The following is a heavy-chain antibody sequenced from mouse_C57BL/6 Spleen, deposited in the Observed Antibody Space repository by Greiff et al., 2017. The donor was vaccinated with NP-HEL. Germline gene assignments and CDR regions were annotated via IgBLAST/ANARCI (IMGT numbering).Heavy chain of an antibody. J-gene: IGHJ2*01. Sequence: QVHVKQSGAELVRPGASVTLSCKASGYTFTDYEMHWVKQTPVHGLEWIGAIDPDTGGTAYNQKFKGKAKLTADKASSTAYMVLRSLTAEDSAVYYCKRGDGSSHFDYWGQGTTLTVSS. CDR1: GYTFTDYE. V-gene: IGHV1-15*01. D-gene: IGHD1-1*01. CDR2: IDPDTGGT. CDR3: KRGDGSSHFDY.